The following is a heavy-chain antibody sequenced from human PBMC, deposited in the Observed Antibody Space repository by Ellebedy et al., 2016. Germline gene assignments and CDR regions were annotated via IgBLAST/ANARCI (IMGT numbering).Heavy chain of an antibody. CDR3: AKDPSAFYDSSGYSDY. CDR2: ISGSGGST. D-gene: IGHD3-22*01. J-gene: IGHJ4*02. CDR1: GFTFGSYA. V-gene: IGHV3-23*01. Sequence: GESLKISCAASGFTFGSYAMSRVRQAPGKGLEWVSAISGSGGSTYYADSVKGRFTISRDNSKNTLYLQMNSLRAEDTAVYYCAKDPSAFYDSSGYSDYWGQGTLVTVSS.